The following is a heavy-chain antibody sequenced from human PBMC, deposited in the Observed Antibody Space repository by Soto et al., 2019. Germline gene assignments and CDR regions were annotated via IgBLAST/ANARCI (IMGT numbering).Heavy chain of an antibody. CDR1: GDSVSSNSAA. J-gene: IGHJ3*02. CDR2: TYYRSKWYN. CDR3: ARDHEGMHSSSWYWDAFDI. D-gene: IGHD6-13*01. Sequence: SQTLSLTCAFSGDSVSSNSAAWNWIRQSPSRGLEWLGRTYYRSKWYNDYAVSVKSRITINPDTSKNQFSLQLNSVTPEDTAVYYCARDHEGMHSSSWYWDAFDIWGQGTMVTVSS. V-gene: IGHV6-1*01.